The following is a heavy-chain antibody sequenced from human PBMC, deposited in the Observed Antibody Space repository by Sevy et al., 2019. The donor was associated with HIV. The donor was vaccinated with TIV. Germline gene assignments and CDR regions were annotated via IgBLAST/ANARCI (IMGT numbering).Heavy chain of an antibody. CDR1: GDFINLYI. CDR2: IYSSGST. J-gene: IGHJ4*02. Sequence: SETLSLTCSVSGDFINLYIWSWIRQPPGKGLEWIGYIYSSGSTNYNPALKSRVTISLATSKDQFSLKLSSVTAADTAVYYCARESIGSVGDFDYWGQGTLVTVSS. V-gene: IGHV4-59*01. D-gene: IGHD6-6*01. CDR3: ARESIGSVGDFDY.